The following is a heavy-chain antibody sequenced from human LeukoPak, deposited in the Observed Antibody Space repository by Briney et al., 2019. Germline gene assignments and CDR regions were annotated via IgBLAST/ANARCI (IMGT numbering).Heavy chain of an antibody. CDR2: IIWNGAST. Sequence: GGSLRLSCAASGFTFDDFGMSWVRQVPGKGLEWVSGIIWNGASTGYADSVKGRFIISRDNAKDSLFLQMNSLRAEDTAVYYCARGLRHCSGGNCYSGGLGYMDVWGKGTTVTISS. CDR3: ARGLRHCSGGNCYSGGLGYMDV. J-gene: IGHJ6*03. CDR1: GFTFDDFG. D-gene: IGHD2-15*01. V-gene: IGHV3-20*04.